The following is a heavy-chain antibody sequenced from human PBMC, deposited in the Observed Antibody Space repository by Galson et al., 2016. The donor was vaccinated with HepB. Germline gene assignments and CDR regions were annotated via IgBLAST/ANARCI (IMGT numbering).Heavy chain of an antibody. J-gene: IGHJ3*02. CDR3: ARSTKITTIIVLIAGGAFDI. CDR1: GYPFSNYA. V-gene: IGHV1-3*01. CDR2: INAGGGGT. Sequence: SCKASGYPFSNYATHWLRQAPGQSLEWMGWINAGGGGTKYSQKFQGRLSITRDTSANIAYMELSGLRFEDTAVYFCARSTKITTIIVLIAGGAFDIWGQGTVVTVSS. D-gene: IGHD2/OR15-2a*01.